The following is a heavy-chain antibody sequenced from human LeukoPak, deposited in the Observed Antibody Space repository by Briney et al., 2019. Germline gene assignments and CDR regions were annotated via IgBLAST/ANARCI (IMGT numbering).Heavy chain of an antibody. CDR1: YS. CDR2: IYHSGST. V-gene: IGHV4-30-2*01. J-gene: IGHJ3*02. D-gene: IGHD6-13*01. CDR3: ARGIAAAGTGAFDI. Sequence: YSMSWIRQPPGKGLEWIGYIYHSGSTYYNPSLKSRVTISVDRSKNQFSLKLSSVTAADTAVYYCARGIAAAGTGAFDIWGQGIMVTVSS.